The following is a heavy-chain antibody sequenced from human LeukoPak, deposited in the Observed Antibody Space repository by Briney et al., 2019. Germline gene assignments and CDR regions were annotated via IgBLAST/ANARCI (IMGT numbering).Heavy chain of an antibody. CDR1: GFTFGSYG. CDR2: ISYDGSNK. V-gene: IGHV3-30*18. J-gene: IGHJ4*02. D-gene: IGHD1-26*01. CDR3: AKLAGSGPGATNREPFDY. Sequence: GGSLRLSCAASGFTFGSYGMHWVRQAPGKGLEWVAVISYDGSNKYYADSVKGRFTISRDNSKNTLYLQMNSLRAEDTAVYYCAKLAGSGPGATNREPFDYWGQGTLVTVSS.